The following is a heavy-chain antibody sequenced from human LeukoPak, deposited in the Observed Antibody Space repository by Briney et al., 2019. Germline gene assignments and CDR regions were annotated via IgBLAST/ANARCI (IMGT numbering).Heavy chain of an antibody. Sequence: GSLRLSCAASGFTFSNYNMNWVRQAPGKGLELGSSISSTRSSYIYYAESVKGRFTISRDNAKHSLYLQMSSLRAEDTAVYYCARDWTTVTFPDAFDIWGQGTMVTVSS. CDR2: ISSTRSSYI. D-gene: IGHD4-17*01. J-gene: IGHJ3*02. V-gene: IGHV3-21*01. CDR3: ARDWTTVTFPDAFDI. CDR1: GFTFSNYN.